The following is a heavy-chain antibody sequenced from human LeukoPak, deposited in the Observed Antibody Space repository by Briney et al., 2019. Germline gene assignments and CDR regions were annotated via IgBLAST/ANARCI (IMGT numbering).Heavy chain of an antibody. CDR2: ISSSSSYI. CDR3: ARPRNGDYNDY. J-gene: IGHJ4*02. Sequence: KTGGSLRLSCAVSGFTFSSYSMNGVRQAPRKGLEWVSSISSSSSYIYYADSVKGRFTISRDNAKNSLYLQMNSLRAEDTAVYYCARPRNGDYNDYWGQGTLVTVSS. CDR1: GFTFSSYS. D-gene: IGHD4-17*01. V-gene: IGHV3-21*01.